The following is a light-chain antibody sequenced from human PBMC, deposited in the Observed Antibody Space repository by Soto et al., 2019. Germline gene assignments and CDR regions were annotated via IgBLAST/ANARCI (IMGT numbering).Light chain of an antibody. CDR3: SSYTSSSTPYYV. V-gene: IGLV2-14*01. J-gene: IGLJ1*01. CDR1: SSDVGGYNY. CDR2: EVS. Sequence: QSALTQPASVSGSPGQSITISCTGTSSDVGGYNYVSWYQQHPGKAPKLMIYEVSNRPSGVSNRFSGSKSGNTASLTISGLPAEEEADYYCSSYTSSSTPYYVFGTGTKLTVL.